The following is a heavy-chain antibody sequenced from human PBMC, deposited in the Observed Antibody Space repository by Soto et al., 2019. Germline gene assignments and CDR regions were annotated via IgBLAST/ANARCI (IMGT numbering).Heavy chain of an antibody. CDR2: LYDVDGT. CDR3: ASWHEREHAYDV. J-gene: IGHJ3*01. V-gene: IGHV3-53*01. D-gene: IGHD1-1*01. CDR1: GFTVRGKRY. Sequence: DVRLVESGEGLIQPGESLRLSCAALGFTVRGKRYVAWVRQAPGKGLEWISALYDVDGTFYADSVKGRFTTSSDSSKTTVYLQMNGLRPDDAAVYYCASWHEREHAYDVWGRGTTVTVSS.